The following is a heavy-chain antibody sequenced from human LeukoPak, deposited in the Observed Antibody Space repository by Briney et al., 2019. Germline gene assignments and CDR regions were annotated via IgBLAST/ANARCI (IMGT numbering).Heavy chain of an antibody. V-gene: IGHV3-30*18. D-gene: IGHD1-1*01. Sequence: PGGSLRLSCAASGFTFSSYGMHWGRQAPGKGLEGVADISYDRSNKYYADSVKGRFTISRDNSKNTLYLQMNSLRAEDTAVYYCAKDRGSGTEYGMDVWGKGTTVTVSS. CDR3: AKDRGSGTEYGMDV. CDR2: ISYDRSNK. J-gene: IGHJ6*04. CDR1: GFTFSSYG.